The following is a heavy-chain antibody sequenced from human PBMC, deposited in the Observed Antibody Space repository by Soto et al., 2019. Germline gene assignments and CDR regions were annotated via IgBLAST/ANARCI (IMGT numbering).Heavy chain of an antibody. Sequence: GGSLRLSCAASGFTFSSYAMHWVRQAPGKGLEWVAVISYDGSNKYYADSVKGRFTISRDNSKNTLYLQMNSLRAEDTAVYYCAREGEGVVVVVAATPGIAFDYWGQGTLVTVSS. CDR1: GFTFSSYA. J-gene: IGHJ4*01. CDR2: ISYDGSNK. CDR3: AREGEGVVVVVAATPGIAFDY. V-gene: IGHV3-30-3*01. D-gene: IGHD2-15*01.